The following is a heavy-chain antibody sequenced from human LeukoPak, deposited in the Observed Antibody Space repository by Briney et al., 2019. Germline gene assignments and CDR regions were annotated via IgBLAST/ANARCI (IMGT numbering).Heavy chain of an antibody. D-gene: IGHD2-2*01. J-gene: IGHJ6*03. CDR3: ARTETWCSSTSCYPKDLYYYYYYMDV. CDR1: GGTFSSYA. V-gene: IGHV1-69*01. CDR2: IIPIFGTA. Sequence: GSSVKVSCKASGGTFSSYAISWVRQAPGQGLEWMGGIIPIFGTANYAQKFQGRVTITADESTSTAYMELSSLRSEDTAVYYCARTETWCSSTSCYPKDLYYYYYYMDVWGKGTTVTVSS.